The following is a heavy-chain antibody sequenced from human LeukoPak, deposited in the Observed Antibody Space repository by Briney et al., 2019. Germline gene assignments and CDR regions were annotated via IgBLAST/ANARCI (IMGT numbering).Heavy chain of an antibody. V-gene: IGHV3-21*01. D-gene: IGHD5-12*01. Sequence: GGSLRLSCAASGFTFSSYSMTWVRQAPGKGLEWVSSITSRSTYIYYADSLKGRFTISRDNAKNSLYLQMNSLRAEDTAVYYCASGDIVATIGYWGQGTLVTVSS. CDR3: ASGDIVATIGY. J-gene: IGHJ4*02. CDR2: ITSRSTYI. CDR1: GFTFSSYS.